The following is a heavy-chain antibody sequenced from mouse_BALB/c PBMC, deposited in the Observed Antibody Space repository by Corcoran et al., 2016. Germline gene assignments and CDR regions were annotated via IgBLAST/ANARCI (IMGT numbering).Heavy chain of an antibody. V-gene: IGHV8-12*01. CDR1: GFSLSTSGMG. CDR2: IYWDDDK. D-gene: IGHD1-2*01. Sequence: QVTLKESGPGILQPSQTLSLTCSFSGFSLSTSGMGVSWIRQPSGKGLEWLAHIYWDDDKRYNPSLKSRLTISKDTSSNQVFLKITSVDTADTATYYCARRVYYGYQAMDYWGQGTSVTVSS. CDR3: ARRVYYGYQAMDY. J-gene: IGHJ4*01.